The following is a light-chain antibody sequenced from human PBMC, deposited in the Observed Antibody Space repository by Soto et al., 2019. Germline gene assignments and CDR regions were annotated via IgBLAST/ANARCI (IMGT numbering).Light chain of an antibody. CDR2: SAS. CDR1: QTVGN. V-gene: IGKV3-20*01. J-gene: IGKJ1*01. CDR3: QHYGTSPST. Sequence: EIVMTQSPATLSVSPGEGATLSCRASQTVGNLAWYQQKPGQAPRLLIYSASTRATGVPDRFSGSGSGTDFTLTISRLEPEDFAVYYCQHYGTSPSTFGRGTKVDIK.